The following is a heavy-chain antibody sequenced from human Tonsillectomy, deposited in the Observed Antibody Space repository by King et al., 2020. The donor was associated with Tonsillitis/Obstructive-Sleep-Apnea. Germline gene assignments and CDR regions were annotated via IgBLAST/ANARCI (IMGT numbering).Heavy chain of an antibody. J-gene: IGHJ4*02. Sequence: VQLVQSGAEVKKPGESLRISCKGSGYSFTSYWISWVRQMPGKGLEWMGRMDPSDSYTNYSPSFQGHVTISADKSISTAYLQWSSLKASDTAMYYCARHGASDSHFDYWGQGTLVTVSS. CDR3: ARHGASDSHFDY. CDR1: GYSFTSYW. CDR2: MDPSDSYT. V-gene: IGHV5-10-1*01. D-gene: IGHD1-26*01.